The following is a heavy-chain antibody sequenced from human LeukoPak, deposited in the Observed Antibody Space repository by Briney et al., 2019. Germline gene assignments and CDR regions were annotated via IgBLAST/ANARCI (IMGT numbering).Heavy chain of an antibody. V-gene: IGHV4-4*07. J-gene: IGHJ4*02. CDR2: IYTSGST. D-gene: IGHD3-16*02. CDR1: GGSISSYY. CDR3: ARHDYVWGSYRPFDY. Sequence: SETLSLTCTVSGGSISSYYWSWIRQPAGKGLEWIGRIYTSGSTNYNPSLKSRVTMSVDTSKNQFSLKLSSVTAADTAVYYCARHDYVWGSYRPFDYWGQGTLVTVSS.